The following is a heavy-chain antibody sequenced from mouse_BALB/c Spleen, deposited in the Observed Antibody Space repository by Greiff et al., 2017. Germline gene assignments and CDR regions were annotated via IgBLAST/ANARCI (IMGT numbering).Heavy chain of an antibody. J-gene: IGHJ4*01. V-gene: IGHV1S22*01. CDR3: TRYDYDPSYAMDY. D-gene: IGHD2-4*01. Sequence: LQQPGSELVRPGASVKLSCKASGYTFTSYWMHWVKQRPGQGLEWIGNIYPGSGSTNYDEKFKSKATLTVDTSSSTAYMQLSSLTSEDSAVYYCTRYDYDPSYAMDYWGQGTSVTVSS. CDR2: IYPGSGST. CDR1: GYTFTSYW.